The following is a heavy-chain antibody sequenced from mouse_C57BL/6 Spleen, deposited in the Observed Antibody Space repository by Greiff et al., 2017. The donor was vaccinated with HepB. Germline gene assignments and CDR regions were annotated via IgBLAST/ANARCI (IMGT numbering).Heavy chain of an antibody. V-gene: IGHV1-26*01. CDR1: GYTFTDYY. CDR3: ARGVLLPFAY. J-gene: IGHJ3*01. CDR2: INPNNGGT. Sequence: EVQLQQSGPELVKPGASVKISCKASGYTFTDYYMNWVKQSHGKSLEWIGDINPNNGGTSYNQKFKGKATLTVDKSSSTAYMELRSLTSEDSAVYYCARGVLLPFAYWGQGTLVTVSA. D-gene: IGHD2-10*01.